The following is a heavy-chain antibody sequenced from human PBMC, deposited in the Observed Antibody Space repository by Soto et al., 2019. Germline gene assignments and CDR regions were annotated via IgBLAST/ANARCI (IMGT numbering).Heavy chain of an antibody. V-gene: IGHV4-34*01. CDR1: GGSFSGYY. D-gene: IGHD2-15*01. CDR3: ARFYYCSGGSCYYNWFDP. J-gene: IGHJ5*02. Sequence: QVQLQQWGAGLLKPSETLSLTCAVYGGSFSGYYWSWIRQPPGKGLEWIGEINHSGSTNYNPSLKSRVTISVDTSKNHFSLKLSSVTAADTAVYYCARFYYCSGGSCYYNWFDPWGQGTLVTVSS. CDR2: INHSGST.